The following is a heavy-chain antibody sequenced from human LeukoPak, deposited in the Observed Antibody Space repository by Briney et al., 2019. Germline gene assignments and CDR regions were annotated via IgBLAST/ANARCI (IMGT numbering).Heavy chain of an antibody. CDR1: GFTFSTYS. J-gene: IGHJ4*02. CDR3: ARWAQQRHFDY. D-gene: IGHD6-13*01. CDR2: ISGGSSII. Sequence: GGSLRLSCAASGFTFSTYSMNWVRQAPGKGLEWVSHISGGSSIIYYADSVKGRFTISRDNAKNSLYLQMNSLGAEDTAVYYCARWAQQRHFDYWGQGILVTVSS. V-gene: IGHV3-48*01.